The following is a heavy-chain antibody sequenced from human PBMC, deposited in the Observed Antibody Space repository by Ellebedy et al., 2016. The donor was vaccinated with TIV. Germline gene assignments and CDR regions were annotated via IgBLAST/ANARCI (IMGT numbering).Heavy chain of an antibody. CDR2: ISSSSSYI. CDR3: ARDLDSGYDSGAP. V-gene: IGHV3-21*01. Sequence: GESLKISXAASGFTFSSYSMNWVRQAPGKGLEWVSSISSSSSYIYYADSVKGRFTISRDNAKNSLYLQMNSLRAEDTAVYYCARDLDSGYDSGAPWGQGTLVTVSS. D-gene: IGHD5-12*01. J-gene: IGHJ5*02. CDR1: GFTFSSYS.